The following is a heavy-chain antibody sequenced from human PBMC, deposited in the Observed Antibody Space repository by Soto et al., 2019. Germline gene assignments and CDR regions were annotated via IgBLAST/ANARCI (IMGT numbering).Heavy chain of an antibody. CDR1: GYSFVSHW. V-gene: IGHV5-51*01. Sequence: PGESLKISCKGSGYSFVSHWIGWVRQMPGKGPEWMGVIYPGDSDTRYSPSFQGQVSISADKSISTAYLQWSSLKASDTAMYYCARRGADKEQFEYWGQGTLVTVSS. CDR3: ARRGADKEQFEY. CDR2: IYPGDSDT. D-gene: IGHD1-1*01. J-gene: IGHJ4*02.